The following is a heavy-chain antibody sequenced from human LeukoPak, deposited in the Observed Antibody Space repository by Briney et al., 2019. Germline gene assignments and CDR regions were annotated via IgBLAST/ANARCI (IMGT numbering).Heavy chain of an antibody. CDR2: IYTSGST. CDR1: GGSITNYY. J-gene: IGHJ4*02. Sequence: PSETLSLTCTVSGGSITNYYWSWIRQPAGKGLQWIGRIYTSGSTNYNPSLKSRVTMSVDTSKNQFSLKLISVTAAGTAVYYCARGPGSGTGEDYWGQGTLVTVSS. D-gene: IGHD2-8*02. CDR3: ARGPGSGTGEDY. V-gene: IGHV4-4*07.